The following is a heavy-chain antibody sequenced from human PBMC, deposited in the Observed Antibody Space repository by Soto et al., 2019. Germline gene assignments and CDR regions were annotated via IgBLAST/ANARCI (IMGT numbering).Heavy chain of an antibody. CDR1: GFTFSHAW. CDR3: TTDLWLYSDSSGYSNFNY. Sequence: EVQLVESGGGLVKPGGSLRLSCAASGFTFSHAWMSWVRQAPGKGLEWVGRIKSKTDGGTTDYAAPVKDRFTISRDDSENTLYLQMNSLKTEDTAVYYCTTDLWLYSDSSGYSNFNYWGQGTLVTVSS. CDR2: IKSKTDGGTT. D-gene: IGHD3-22*01. J-gene: IGHJ4*02. V-gene: IGHV3-15*01.